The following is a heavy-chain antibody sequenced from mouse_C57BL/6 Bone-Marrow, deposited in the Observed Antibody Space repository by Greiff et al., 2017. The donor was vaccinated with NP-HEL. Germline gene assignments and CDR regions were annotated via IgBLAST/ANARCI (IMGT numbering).Heavy chain of an antibody. Sequence: EVHLVESGGGLVKPGGSLKLSCAASGFTFSSYTMSWVRQTPEKRLEWVATISGGGGNTYYPDSVKGRFTISRDNAKNTLYLQMSSLRSEDTALYYCARQEGKPFAYWGQGTLVTVSA. CDR1: GFTFSSYT. CDR2: ISGGGGNT. J-gene: IGHJ3*01. D-gene: IGHD2-1*01. CDR3: ARQEGKPFAY. V-gene: IGHV5-9*01.